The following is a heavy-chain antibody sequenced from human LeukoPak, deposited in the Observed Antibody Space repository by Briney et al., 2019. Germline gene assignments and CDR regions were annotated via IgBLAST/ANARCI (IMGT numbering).Heavy chain of an antibody. D-gene: IGHD3-10*01. CDR3: ARASFTMVRGANNYFDY. CDR1: GGSISSYY. CDR2: IYYSGST. V-gene: IGHV4-59*01. Sequence: SETLSLTCTVSGGSISSYYWSWLRQPPGKGLEWIGYIYYSGSTNYNPSLKSRVTISVDTSKNQFSLKLSSVTAADTAVYYCARASFTMVRGANNYFDYWGQGTLVTVSS. J-gene: IGHJ4*02.